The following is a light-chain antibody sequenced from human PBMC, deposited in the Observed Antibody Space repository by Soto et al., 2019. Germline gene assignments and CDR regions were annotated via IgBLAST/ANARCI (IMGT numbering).Light chain of an antibody. V-gene: IGKV3-20*01. CDR2: GAS. Sequence: DIVLTQSPGTLSLSPGEGDNISCRASQSVSTNFFAWYQQKPGQAPRLLIYGASTRATGIPDRFSGSGSGTDFTLTISRLEPEDFAVYYCQQYGRTSWTFGQGTKVDIK. J-gene: IGKJ1*01. CDR3: QQYGRTSWT. CDR1: QSVSTNF.